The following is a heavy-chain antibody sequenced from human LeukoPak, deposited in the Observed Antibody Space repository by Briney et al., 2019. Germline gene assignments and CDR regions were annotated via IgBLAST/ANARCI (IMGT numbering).Heavy chain of an antibody. J-gene: IGHJ4*02. CDR1: GGSISSYY. Sequence: PPETLSLTCTVSGGSISSYYWSWIRQPPGKGLEWIGYVYTSGSTNYNPSLKSRVTISVDTSKNQFSLKLSSVTAADTAVYYCARQAQGTYYYDSSGYYFDYWGQGTLVTVSS. CDR3: ARQAQGTYYYDSSGYYFDY. D-gene: IGHD3-22*01. CDR2: VYTSGST. V-gene: IGHV4-4*09.